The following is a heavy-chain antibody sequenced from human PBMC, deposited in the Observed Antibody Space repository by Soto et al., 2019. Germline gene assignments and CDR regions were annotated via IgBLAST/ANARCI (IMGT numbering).Heavy chain of an antibody. CDR3: ARDLRRITGNPYFYYGMDV. V-gene: IGHV1-2*02. D-gene: IGHD1-20*01. CDR2: INPNSGGT. J-gene: IGHJ6*02. CDR1: GDTFTGYY. Sequence: ASVNVCCNATGDTFTGYYIHWVRQAPGQGLEWMGWINPNSGGTNYAQKFQGRVTMTRDTSISTAYMELSSLRSEDTAVYYCARDLRRITGNPYFYYGMDVWRQ.